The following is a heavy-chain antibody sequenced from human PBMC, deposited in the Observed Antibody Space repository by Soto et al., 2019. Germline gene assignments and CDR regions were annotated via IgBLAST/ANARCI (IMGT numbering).Heavy chain of an antibody. CDR1: GFTFISYW. J-gene: IGHJ6*02. CDR3: AREGRIAARPGYYYYGMDV. V-gene: IGHV3-7*01. CDR2: IKQDGSEK. D-gene: IGHD6-6*01. Sequence: GGSLRLSCAASGFTFISYWMSWVRQAPGKGLEWVANIKQDGSEKYYVDSVKGRFTISRDNAKNSLYLQMNSLRAEDTAVYYCAREGRIAARPGYYYYGMDVWGQGTTVTVSS.